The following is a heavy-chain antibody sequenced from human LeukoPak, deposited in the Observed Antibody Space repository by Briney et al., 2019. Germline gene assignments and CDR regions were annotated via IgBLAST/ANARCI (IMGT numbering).Heavy chain of an antibody. J-gene: IGHJ4*02. Sequence: ASVKVPCKASGYTFTNYFMHWVRQAPGQGLEWMGIINPSGGSTTYAQRFQGRVTMTRDTSTSTVYMELSSLRSEDTAVFYCARDSGSSSLDYWGQGTLVTVSS. CDR3: ARDSGSSSLDY. V-gene: IGHV1-46*01. D-gene: IGHD6-6*01. CDR2: INPSGGST. CDR1: GYTFTNYF.